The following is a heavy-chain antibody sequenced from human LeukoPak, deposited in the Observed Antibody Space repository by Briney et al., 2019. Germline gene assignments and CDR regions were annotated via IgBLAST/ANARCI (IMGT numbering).Heavy chain of an antibody. D-gene: IGHD5-24*01. CDR3: ARDFSDRLRDGYNTVVY. J-gene: IGHJ4*02. Sequence: PGGSLRLSCAASGFTFSSYSMNWVRQAPGKGLEWVSYISSSSSTIYYADSVKGRFTISRDNAKNSLYLQMNSLRAEDTAVYYCARDFSDRLRDGYNTVVYWGQGTLVTVSS. CDR2: ISSSSSTI. CDR1: GFTFSSYS. V-gene: IGHV3-48*01.